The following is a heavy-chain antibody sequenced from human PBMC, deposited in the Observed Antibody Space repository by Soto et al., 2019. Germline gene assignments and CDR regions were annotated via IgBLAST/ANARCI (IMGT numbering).Heavy chain of an antibody. V-gene: IGHV4-59*08. Sequence: SETLSLTCAVYGGSFSDYSWTWIRQPPGKGLEWIGYINYSGSTNYNPSLKSRVTISVDTSKNQFSLKLSSVTAADTAVYYCARRYGYSFDYWGQGTLVTVSS. CDR1: GGSFSDYS. J-gene: IGHJ4*02. CDR2: INYSGST. D-gene: IGHD1-1*01. CDR3: ARRYGYSFDY.